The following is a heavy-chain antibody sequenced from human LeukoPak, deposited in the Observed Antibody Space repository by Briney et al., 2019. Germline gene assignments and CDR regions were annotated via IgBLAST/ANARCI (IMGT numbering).Heavy chain of an antibody. CDR2: MYYSGST. J-gene: IGHJ4*02. CDR3: ARLRYDSSGYWTDY. D-gene: IGHD3-22*01. Sequence: QPSETLSLTCTVPGGSISSYYWSWIRQSPGKGLEWIESMYYSGSTNYNPSLKSRVTISVDTSKNQFSLKLSSVTAADTAVYYCARLRYDSSGYWTDYWGQGTLVTVSS. V-gene: IGHV4-59*08. CDR1: GGSISSYY.